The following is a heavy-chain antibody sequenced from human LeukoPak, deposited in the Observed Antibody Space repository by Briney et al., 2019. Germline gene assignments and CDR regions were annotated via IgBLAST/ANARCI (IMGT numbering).Heavy chain of an antibody. J-gene: IGHJ4*02. CDR3: AKVGGWEPWKGYFDY. CDR2: ISYDGSNK. CDR1: GFTFSSYG. Sequence: GGSLRLSCAASGFTFSSYGMHWVRQAPGKGLEWVAVISYDGSNKYYADSVKGRFTISRDNSKNTLYLQMNSLRAEDTAVYYCAKVGGWEPWKGYFDYWGQGTLVTVSS. V-gene: IGHV3-30*18. D-gene: IGHD1-26*01.